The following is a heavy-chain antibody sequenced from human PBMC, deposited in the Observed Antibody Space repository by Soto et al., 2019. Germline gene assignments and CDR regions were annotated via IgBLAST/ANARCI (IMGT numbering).Heavy chain of an antibody. Sequence: PSETLSLTCAVYGGSFSGYYWSWIRQPPGKGLEWIGEINHSGSTNYNPSLKSRVTISVDTSKNQFSLKLSSVTAADTAVYYCARLPVYDILTGFFDYWGQGTLVTVSS. CDR3: ARLPVYDILTGFFDY. CDR1: GGSFSGYY. J-gene: IGHJ4*02. V-gene: IGHV4-34*01. D-gene: IGHD3-9*01. CDR2: INHSGST.